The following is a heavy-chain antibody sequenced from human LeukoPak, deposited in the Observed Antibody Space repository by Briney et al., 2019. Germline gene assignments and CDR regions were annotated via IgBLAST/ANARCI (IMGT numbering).Heavy chain of an antibody. D-gene: IGHD3-22*01. V-gene: IGHV3-43*02. J-gene: IGHJ5*02. CDR2: ISGDGGST. Sequence: GGSLRLSCAASGFTFDDYAMHWVRQAPGKGLEWVSLISGDGGSTYYADSVKGRFTISRDNSKNSLYLQMNSLRTEDTALYYCAKDATDYYDSSGSQTWGQGTLVTVSS. CDR3: AKDATDYYDSSGSQT. CDR1: GFTFDDYA.